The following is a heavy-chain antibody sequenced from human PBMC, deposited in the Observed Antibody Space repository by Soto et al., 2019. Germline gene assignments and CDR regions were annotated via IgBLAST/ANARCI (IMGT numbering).Heavy chain of an antibody. V-gene: IGHV5-51*01. CDR1: GYSFTSYW. Sequence: GECLKISCKGSGYSFTSYWIGWVRQMPGKGLESMGIIYPGDSDTRYSPSFQGQVTISADKSISTAYLQWSSLKASDTAMYYCARTAAAGKYYYGIALWGHGTPVTASS. D-gene: IGHD6-13*01. CDR3: ARTAAAGKYYYGIAL. J-gene: IGHJ6*02. CDR2: IYPGDSDT.